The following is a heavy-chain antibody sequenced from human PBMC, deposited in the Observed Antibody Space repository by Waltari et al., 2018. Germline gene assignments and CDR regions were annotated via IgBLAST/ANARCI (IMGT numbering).Heavy chain of an antibody. CDR2: IRYDGSNK. CDR1: GFTFSSYG. J-gene: IGHJ4*02. V-gene: IGHV3-30*02. D-gene: IGHD6-6*01. CDR3: AKDSIAAPIPNFDY. Sequence: QVQLVESGGGVVQPGGSLRLSCAASGFTFSSYGMHWVRQAPGKGLEWVAFIRYDGSNKYYADSVKGRFTISRDNSKNTLYLQMNSLRAEDTAVYYCAKDSIAAPIPNFDYWGQGTLVTVSS.